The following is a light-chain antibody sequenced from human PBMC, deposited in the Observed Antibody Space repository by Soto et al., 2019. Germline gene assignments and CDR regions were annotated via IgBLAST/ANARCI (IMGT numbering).Light chain of an antibody. CDR1: TSNIGRNT. V-gene: IGLV1-44*01. J-gene: IGLJ1*01. CDR3: AAWDDSLNGYV. CDR2: SNN. Sequence: QXVLXXXPXXSGTAAQGVIISFSGSTSNIGRNTVNWYQQLPGTAPKTLIYSNNQRPSGVPDRFSGSKSGTSGSLAISGLLSEDEADYYCAAWDDSLNGYVFGTGTKVTVL.